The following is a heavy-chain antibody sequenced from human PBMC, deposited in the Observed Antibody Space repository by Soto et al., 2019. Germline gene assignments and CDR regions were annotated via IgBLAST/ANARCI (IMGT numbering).Heavy chain of an antibody. Sequence: AGGSLRLSCAASGFTFSNAWMSWVRQAPGKGLEWVGRIKSKTDGGTTDYAAPVKGRFTISRDDSKNTLYLQMSSLKTEDTAVYYCTAGYYYDSSGYSPDAFDIWGQGTMVTVSS. J-gene: IGHJ3*02. V-gene: IGHV3-15*01. CDR2: IKSKTDGGTT. CDR1: GFTFSNAW. CDR3: TAGYYYDSSGYSPDAFDI. D-gene: IGHD3-22*01.